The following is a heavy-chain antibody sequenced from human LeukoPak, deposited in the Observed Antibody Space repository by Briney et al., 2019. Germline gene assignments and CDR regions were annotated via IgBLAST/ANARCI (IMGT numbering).Heavy chain of an antibody. CDR3: AKAVGGVPSYFDY. Sequence: QPGGSLRLSCAASGFTFSSYAMTWVRQAPGKGLEWVSGISGSGGTTYYADPVKGRFTISRDNSKNTLYLQMNSLRGEDTAVYYCAKAVGGVPSYFDYWGQGTLVTVSS. CDR1: GFTFSSYA. J-gene: IGHJ4*02. D-gene: IGHD1-26*01. CDR2: ISGSGGTT. V-gene: IGHV3-23*01.